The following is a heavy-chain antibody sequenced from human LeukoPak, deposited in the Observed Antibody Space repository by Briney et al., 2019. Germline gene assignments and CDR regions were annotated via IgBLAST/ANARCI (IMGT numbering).Heavy chain of an antibody. V-gene: IGHV1-69*04. CDR1: GGTFSSYA. D-gene: IGHD5-18*01. CDR3: ARGSIQLCLPVDS. Sequence: SVKVSCKASGGTFSSYAISWVRQAPGQGLEWMGRIIPILGIANYAQKFQGRVTITADKSTSTAYMELSSLRSEDTAGYYCARGSIQLCLPVDSWGQGTLATVSS. J-gene: IGHJ4*02. CDR2: IIPILGIA.